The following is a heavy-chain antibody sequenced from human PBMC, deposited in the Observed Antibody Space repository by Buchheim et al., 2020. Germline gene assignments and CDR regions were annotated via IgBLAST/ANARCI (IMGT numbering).Heavy chain of an antibody. CDR3: ARDQQYSSGWPHPDY. D-gene: IGHD6-19*01. CDR2: IYSGGRT. Sequence: EVQLVESGGGLVQPGGSLRLSCAASGFTVSSNYMSWVRQAPGKGLEWVSVIYSGGRTYYADSVKGRFTISRDNSKNTLYLQMNSLRAEDTAVYYCARDQQYSSGWPHPDYWGQGTL. J-gene: IGHJ4*02. V-gene: IGHV3-66*02. CDR1: GFTVSSNY.